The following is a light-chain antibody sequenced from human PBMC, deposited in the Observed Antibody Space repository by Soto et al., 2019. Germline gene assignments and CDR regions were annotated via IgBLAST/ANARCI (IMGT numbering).Light chain of an antibody. J-gene: IGLJ7*01. V-gene: IGLV1-51*01. Sequence: QSELTQPPSVSAAAGQKVTISCSGSSSNIGDNYVSWYRQVPGTPPKLLIYDNDQRSSGTPDRFSAYKSGTSATLGISGLQTGDEAVYCCGTWDSSLSVAVFGGGTQLTVL. CDR2: DND. CDR1: SSNIGDNY. CDR3: GTWDSSLSVAV.